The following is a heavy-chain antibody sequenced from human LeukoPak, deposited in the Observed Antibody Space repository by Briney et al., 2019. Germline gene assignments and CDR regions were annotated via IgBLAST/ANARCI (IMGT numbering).Heavy chain of an antibody. Sequence: GALRLSCAASGFTFNTFNMNWVRQAPGKGLEWVASIKQDGSDKYYVDSVRGRFTISRDNAKNSLYLQMNSLRAEDTAVYYCARGGGNFISWGQGTLVTVSS. CDR3: ARGGGNFIS. J-gene: IGHJ5*02. V-gene: IGHV3-7*01. CDR1: GFTFNTFN. D-gene: IGHD4-23*01. CDR2: IKQDGSDK.